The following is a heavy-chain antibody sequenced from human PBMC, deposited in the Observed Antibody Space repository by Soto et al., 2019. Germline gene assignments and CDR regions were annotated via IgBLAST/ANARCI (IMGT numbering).Heavy chain of an antibody. V-gene: IGHV6-1*01. Sequence: SQTLSLTCAISGDSVSSNSAASNWIRQSPSRGLEWLGRTYYRSKWYNDYAVSVKSRITINPDTSKNQFSLQLNSVTPEDTAVYYCARGSFRRDIVATSRYNWFDPWGQGTLVTVSS. CDR1: GDSVSSNSAA. D-gene: IGHD5-12*01. J-gene: IGHJ5*02. CDR3: ARGSFRRDIVATSRYNWFDP. CDR2: TYYRSKWYN.